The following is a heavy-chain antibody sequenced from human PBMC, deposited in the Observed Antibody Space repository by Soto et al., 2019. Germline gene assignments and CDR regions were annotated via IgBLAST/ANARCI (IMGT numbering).Heavy chain of an antibody. CDR1: GGSISSSNW. D-gene: IGHD2-21*01. Sequence: SETLSLTCAVSGGSISSSNWWSWVRQPPGKGLEWIGEIYHTGSTTYNPSLNSRVTISVDKSKNQFSLELSSVTAADTAVYYCARDSGGGADYWGQGTPVTVSS. V-gene: IGHV4-4*02. CDR2: IYHTGST. CDR3: ARDSGGGADY. J-gene: IGHJ4*02.